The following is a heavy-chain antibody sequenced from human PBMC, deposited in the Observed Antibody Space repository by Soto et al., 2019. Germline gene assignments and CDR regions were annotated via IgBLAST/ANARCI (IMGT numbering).Heavy chain of an antibody. D-gene: IGHD3-22*01. CDR1: GFTFSTYG. Sequence: PGGSLRLSCAASGFTFSTYGMSWVRQAPGKGLEWVSAISGSGGSTYYADSVKGRFTISRDNSKNTLYLQMNSLRAEDTAIYYCAKYQPMTQPRPYFDYWGQGTLVTVSS. CDR3: AKYQPMTQPRPYFDY. CDR2: ISGSGGST. V-gene: IGHV3-23*01. J-gene: IGHJ4*02.